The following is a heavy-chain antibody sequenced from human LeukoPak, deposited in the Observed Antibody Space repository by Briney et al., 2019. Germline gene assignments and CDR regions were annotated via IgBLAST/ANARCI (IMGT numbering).Heavy chain of an antibody. V-gene: IGHV4-59*01. CDR3: ARHEDTVMVGSPFDY. J-gene: IGHJ4*02. CDR2: IYYSGST. CDR1: GGSISSYY. D-gene: IGHD5-18*01. Sequence: SETLSLTCTVSGGSISSYYWSWIRQPPGKGLEWIGYIYYSGSTNYNPSPKSRVTISVDTSKNQFSLRLSSVTAADTAVYYCARHEDTVMVGSPFDYWGQGTLVTVSS.